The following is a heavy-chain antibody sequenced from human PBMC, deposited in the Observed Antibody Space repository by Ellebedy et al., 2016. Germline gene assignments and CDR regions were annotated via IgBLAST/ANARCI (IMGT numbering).Heavy chain of an antibody. CDR2: ISFDGSNT. Sequence: GESLKISXAGSGFTLTNYAMTWVRQAPGKVLEWVATISFDGSNTYYADSVKGRFIISRDNSKNTLSLLMGNLRTDDTAVYYCTGATWGYWGQGTLVTVSS. D-gene: IGHD7-27*01. CDR1: GFTLTNYA. V-gene: IGHV3-30*04. J-gene: IGHJ4*02. CDR3: TGATWGY.